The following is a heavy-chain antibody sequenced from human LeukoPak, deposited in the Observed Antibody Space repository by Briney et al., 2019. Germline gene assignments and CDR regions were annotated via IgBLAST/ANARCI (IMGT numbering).Heavy chain of an antibody. CDR2: INPNSGGT. CDR3: ARDDGRLLDAFDI. J-gene: IGHJ3*02. V-gene: IGHV1-2*02. CDR1: GYPFTGYY. Sequence: SVKVSCKASGYPFTGYYMHWVRQAPGQGLEWMGWINPNSGGTNYAQKFQGRVTMTRDTSISTAYMELSRLRSDDTAVYYCARDDGRLLDAFDIWGQGTMVTVSS. D-gene: IGHD2-15*01.